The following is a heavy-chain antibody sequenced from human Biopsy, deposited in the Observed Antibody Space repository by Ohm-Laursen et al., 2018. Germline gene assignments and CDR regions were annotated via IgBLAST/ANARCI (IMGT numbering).Heavy chain of an antibody. CDR2: IYTGGST. Sequence: SLRLSCSAAGFTVSSTYMSWVRQAPGKGLEWVSVIYTGGSTFYADSVKGRFTISRDKSKNTLYLQMNNLTAEDTAVYYCAREGRDYWGQGTLVTVSS. CDR1: GFTVSSTY. V-gene: IGHV3-53*01. CDR3: AREGRDY. J-gene: IGHJ4*02.